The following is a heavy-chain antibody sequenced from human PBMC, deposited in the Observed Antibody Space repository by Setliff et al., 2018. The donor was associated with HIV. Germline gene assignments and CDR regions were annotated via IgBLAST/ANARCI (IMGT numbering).Heavy chain of an antibody. CDR3: ARSGGPTFDP. J-gene: IGHJ5*02. CDR1: GGSISSYY. D-gene: IGHD3-16*01. CDR2: IYYSGST. V-gene: IGHV4-59*01. Sequence: SETLSLTCTVSGGSISSYYWSWIRQPPGKGLEWIGYIYYSGSTNYSTSLKSRVTISVDTSKNQFSLKLNSVTAADTAVYYCARSGGPTFDPWGQGTLVTVSS.